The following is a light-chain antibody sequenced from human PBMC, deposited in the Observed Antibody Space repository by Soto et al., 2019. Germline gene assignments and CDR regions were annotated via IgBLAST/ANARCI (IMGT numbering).Light chain of an antibody. V-gene: IGKV3-20*01. J-gene: IGKJ1*01. CDR2: GAS. CDR1: QSVSSNY. CDR3: QQYGSSGT. Sequence: EIVMKQSPGTLSLSPGETATLSCRASQSVSSNYVAWFHQKPGQAPRLLIYGASSRATGVPDRFSASGSGTDFTLTISRLEPEDFAVYYCQQYGSSGTFGQGTKVDI.